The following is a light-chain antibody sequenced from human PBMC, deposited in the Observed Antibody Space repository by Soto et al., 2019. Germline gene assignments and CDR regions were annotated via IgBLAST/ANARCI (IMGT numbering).Light chain of an antibody. CDR2: GAS. Sequence: EVVMTQSPATLSVSPGERATLSCRASQRFSIDLSWYQQTPGQAPRLLIYGASTRATGIPVRFSGSASGAEFTLTISSLQSEDFTVYYCQQYNKWPLTFGQGTKVDIK. J-gene: IGKJ1*01. CDR3: QQYNKWPLT. V-gene: IGKV3-15*01. CDR1: QRFSID.